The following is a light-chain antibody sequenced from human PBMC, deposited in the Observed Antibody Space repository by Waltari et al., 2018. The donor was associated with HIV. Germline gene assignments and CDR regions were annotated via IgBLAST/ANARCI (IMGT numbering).Light chain of an antibody. V-gene: IGLV2-8*01. CDR2: EVT. CDR3: SSYGDSLRVL. J-gene: IGLJ3*02. CDR1: SSALGAYDF. Sequence: QSALTQPPSASGSLGQSVTISCTGSSSALGAYDFVSWFQQHPHSAPKLLLYEVTRRPSTVSDRFSGSRSGNTAFLTVAGLQPDDEATYFCSSYGDSLRVLFGGGTNVTVL.